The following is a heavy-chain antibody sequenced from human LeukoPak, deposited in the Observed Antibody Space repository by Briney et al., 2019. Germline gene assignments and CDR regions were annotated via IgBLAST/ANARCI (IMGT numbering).Heavy chain of an antibody. CDR3: ARGSKRGYSGDLDY. Sequence: PSETLSLTCAVYGGSFSGYSWSWIRQPPGKGLEWIGYIYHSGSTYYNPSLKSRVTISVDRSKNQFSLKLSSVTAADTAVYYCARGSKRGYSGDLDYWGQGTLVTVSS. CDR1: GGSFSGYS. CDR2: IYHSGST. D-gene: IGHD5-12*01. J-gene: IGHJ4*02. V-gene: IGHV4-30-2*01.